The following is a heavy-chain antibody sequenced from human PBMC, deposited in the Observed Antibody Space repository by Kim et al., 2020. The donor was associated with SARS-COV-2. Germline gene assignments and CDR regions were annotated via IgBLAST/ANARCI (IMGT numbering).Heavy chain of an antibody. CDR3: ASGKAVGAPEFDY. Sequence: AQKFQGWVTMPRDTSISTAYMELSRLRSDDTAVYYCASGKAVGAPEFDYWGQGTLVTVSS. D-gene: IGHD6-19*01. J-gene: IGHJ4*02. V-gene: IGHV1-2*04.